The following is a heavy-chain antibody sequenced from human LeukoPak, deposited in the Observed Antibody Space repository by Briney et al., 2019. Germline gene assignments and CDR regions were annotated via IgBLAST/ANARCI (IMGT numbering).Heavy chain of an antibody. V-gene: IGHV4-34*01. Sequence: SETLSLTCAVYGGSFSGCYWSWIRQPPGKGLEWIGEINHSGSTNYNPSLKSRVTISVDTSKNQFSLKLSSVTAADTAVYYCARADYDFWSGSIDYWGQGTLVTVSS. D-gene: IGHD3-3*01. CDR3: ARADYDFWSGSIDY. CDR1: GGSFSGCY. CDR2: INHSGST. J-gene: IGHJ4*02.